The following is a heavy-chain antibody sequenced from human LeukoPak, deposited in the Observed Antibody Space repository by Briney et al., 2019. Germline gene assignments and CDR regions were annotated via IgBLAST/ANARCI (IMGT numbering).Heavy chain of an antibody. V-gene: IGHV3-48*03. CDR2: ISSSGSTI. CDR3: AELGITMIGGV. D-gene: IGHD3-10*02. J-gene: IGHJ6*04. CDR1: GLTFSSYD. Sequence: GGSLRLSCAASGLTFSSYDMVWVRQAPGKGLEWVSYISSSGSTIYYADSVKGRFTISRDNAKNSLYLQMNSLRAEDTAVYYCAELGITMIGGVWGKGTTVTISS.